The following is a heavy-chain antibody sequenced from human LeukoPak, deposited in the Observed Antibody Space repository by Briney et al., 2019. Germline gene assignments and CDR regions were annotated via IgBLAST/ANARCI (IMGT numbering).Heavy chain of an antibody. CDR2: INHSGST. J-gene: IGHJ6*02. CDR1: GGSFSGYY. D-gene: IGHD6-13*01. Sequence: SETLSLTCAVYGGSFSGYYWSWIRQPPGKGLEWIGEINHSGSTNYNPSLKSRVTISVDTSKNQFSLKLSCVTAADTAVYYCVSQLTSDRIAAAGAPSYGMDVWGQGTTVTVSS. V-gene: IGHV4-34*01. CDR3: VSQLTSDRIAAAGAPSYGMDV.